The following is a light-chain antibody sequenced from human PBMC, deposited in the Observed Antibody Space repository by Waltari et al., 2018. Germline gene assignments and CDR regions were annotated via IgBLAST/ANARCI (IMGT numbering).Light chain of an antibody. V-gene: IGLV2-23*01. CDR3: SSYAGGNNLL. CDR1: NSDVGGYDY. J-gene: IGLJ2*01. CDR2: DGT. Sequence: QSALTQPASVSGSPGQSITISCSGTNSDVGGYDYVSWYQHHPGKAPKRIIYDGTKGPSGVSNRFSGSKSGNTASLTISGLQAEDEAEYYCSSYAGGNNLLFGGGTKVTVL.